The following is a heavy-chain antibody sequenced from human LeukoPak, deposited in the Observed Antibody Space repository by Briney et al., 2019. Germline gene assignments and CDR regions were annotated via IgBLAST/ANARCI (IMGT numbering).Heavy chain of an antibody. CDR2: INHSGST. CDR1: GGSFSGYY. J-gene: IGHJ4*02. Sequence: PSETLSLTCAVYGGSFSGYYWSWIRQPPGKGLEWIGEINHSGSTNYNPSLKSRVAISVDTSKNQFSLKLSSVTAADTAVYYCAREYYGSGDYWGQGTLVTVSS. V-gene: IGHV4-34*01. CDR3: AREYYGSGDY. D-gene: IGHD3-10*01.